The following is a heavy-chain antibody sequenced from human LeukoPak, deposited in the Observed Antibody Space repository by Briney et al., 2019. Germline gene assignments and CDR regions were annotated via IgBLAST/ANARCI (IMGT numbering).Heavy chain of an antibody. Sequence: GASVKVSCKASGYTFTSYDINWVRQATGQGLERMGWMNPNSGNTGYAQKFQGRVTMTRNTSISTAYMELSSLRSEDTAVYYCSSGGGSSYYYYGMDVWGQGTTVTVSS. CDR3: SSGGGSSYYYYGMDV. CDR1: GYTFTSYD. J-gene: IGHJ6*02. CDR2: MNPNSGNT. D-gene: IGHD2-15*01. V-gene: IGHV1-8*01.